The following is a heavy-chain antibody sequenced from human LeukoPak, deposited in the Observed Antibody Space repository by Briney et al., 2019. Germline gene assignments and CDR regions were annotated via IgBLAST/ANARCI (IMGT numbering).Heavy chain of an antibody. Sequence: SETLSLTCSVSGGSISSFYWSWIRQPPGKGLEWIGYIYYSGSTNYNPSLKSRVTISVDTSKNQFSLKLSSVTAADTAVYYCARRVSFGYYYYYMDVWGKGTTITISS. V-gene: IGHV4-59*12. J-gene: IGHJ6*03. CDR2: IYYSGST. CDR1: GGSISSFY. D-gene: IGHD3-16*01. CDR3: ARRVSFGYYYYYMDV.